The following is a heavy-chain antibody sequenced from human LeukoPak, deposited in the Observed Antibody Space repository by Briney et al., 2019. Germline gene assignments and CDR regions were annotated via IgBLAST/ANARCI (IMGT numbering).Heavy chain of an antibody. D-gene: IGHD6-25*01. CDR2: VYYSGST. V-gene: IGHV4-59*02. CDR1: GGSVSSYY. Sequence: SETLSLTCTVSGGSVSSYYWSWMRQSPGKGLEWIGYVYYSGSTNYNPALKSRVTISLDTSENQFSLKLSSVTAADAAVYYCARAANSPTARYWYFDLWGRGTQVTVSS. J-gene: IGHJ2*01. CDR3: ARAANSPTARYWYFDL.